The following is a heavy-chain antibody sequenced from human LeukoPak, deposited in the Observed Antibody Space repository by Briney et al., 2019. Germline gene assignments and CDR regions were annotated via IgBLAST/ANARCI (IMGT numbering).Heavy chain of an antibody. D-gene: IGHD1-26*01. CDR3: ARDSGIYRDGFDI. CDR1: GYTXTDYY. Sequence: ASVKVSCKASGYTXTDYYMHWVRQAPGQGLEWMAWINPNSGGTNYAQKFQGRVTMTWDTSISTAYMELSRLRSDDTAVYYCARDSGIYRDGFDIWGQGTMVTVSS. CDR2: INPNSGGT. V-gene: IGHV1-2*02. J-gene: IGHJ3*02.